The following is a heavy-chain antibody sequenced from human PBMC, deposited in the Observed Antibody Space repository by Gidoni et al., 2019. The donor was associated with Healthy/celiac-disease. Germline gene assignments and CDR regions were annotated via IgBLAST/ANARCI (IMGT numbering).Heavy chain of an antibody. Sequence: QVQLVQSGAEVKKPGASVKVSCKASGYTFTSYYMHWVGQAPGQGLEWMGIINPGGGSTSYAQKFQGRVTMTRDTSTSTVYMELSSLRSEDTAVYYCARVPYQGWGSRYYYYGMDVWGQGTTVTVSS. CDR1: GYTFTSYY. CDR2: INPGGGST. CDR3: ARVPYQGWGSRYYYYGMDV. V-gene: IGHV1-46*01. D-gene: IGHD2-2*01. J-gene: IGHJ6*02.